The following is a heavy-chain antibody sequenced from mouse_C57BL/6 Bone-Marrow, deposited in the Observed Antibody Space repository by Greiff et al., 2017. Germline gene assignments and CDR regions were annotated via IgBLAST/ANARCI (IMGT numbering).Heavy chain of an antibody. Sequence: EVKVEESGGGLVQPGGSMKLSCVASGFTFSNYWMNWVRQSPEKGLEWVAQIRLKSDNYATHYAESVKGRFTISRDDSKSSVYLQMNNLRAEDTGIYYGTGQYSNYRYAMDYWGQGTSVTVSS. CDR3: TGQYSNYRYAMDY. J-gene: IGHJ4*01. CDR1: GFTFSNYW. D-gene: IGHD2-5*01. V-gene: IGHV6-3*01. CDR2: IRLKSDNYAT.